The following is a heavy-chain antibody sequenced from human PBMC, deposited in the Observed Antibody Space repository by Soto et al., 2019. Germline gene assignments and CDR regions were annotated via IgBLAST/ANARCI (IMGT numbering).Heavy chain of an antibody. Sequence: QVQLQESGPGLVKPSETLSLTCTVSGDSMTKYYWSWIRQPAGQGLEWIGRIYTSGSTNYNPSLKRRVTMSIDTSNNHFSLTLKSVTAADTAVYYCARTVGAAYYFDFWGQGALVTVSS. J-gene: IGHJ4*02. CDR1: GDSMTKYY. D-gene: IGHD1-26*01. CDR3: ARTVGAAYYFDF. V-gene: IGHV4-4*07. CDR2: IYTSGST.